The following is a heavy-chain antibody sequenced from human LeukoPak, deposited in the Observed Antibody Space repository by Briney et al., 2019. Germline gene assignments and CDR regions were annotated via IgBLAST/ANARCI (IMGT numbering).Heavy chain of an antibody. Sequence: GGSLRLSCAASGFTFSTYAMTWVRQAPGKGLEWVAGISGSADSTFYADSVKGRFTISRDNSKNTLYLQMNSLRAEDTAVYYCAREAVEIYYYYMDVWGKGTTVTVSS. CDR1: GFTFSTYA. D-gene: IGHD1-1*01. V-gene: IGHV3-23*01. CDR3: AREAVEIYYYYMDV. J-gene: IGHJ6*03. CDR2: ISGSADST.